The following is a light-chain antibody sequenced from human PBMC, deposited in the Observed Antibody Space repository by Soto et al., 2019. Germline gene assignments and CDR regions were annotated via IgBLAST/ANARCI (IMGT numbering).Light chain of an antibody. CDR1: SSEVWSYNL. Sequence: QSALTQPASVSGSPGQSLTISCTGTSSEVWSYNLVSWYQQHPGKAPKLMIYEVSKRPSGVSNRFSGSKSGNTASLTISGLQAEDEADYYCCSYAGSSTRYVFGTGTKVTVL. CDR3: CSYAGSSTRYV. V-gene: IGLV2-23*02. J-gene: IGLJ1*01. CDR2: EVS.